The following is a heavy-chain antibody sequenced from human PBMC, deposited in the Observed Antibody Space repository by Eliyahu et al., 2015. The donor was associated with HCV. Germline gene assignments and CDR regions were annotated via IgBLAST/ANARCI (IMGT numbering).Heavy chain of an antibody. J-gene: IGHJ4*02. CDR3: ARGGGSFDY. D-gene: IGHD2-15*01. CDR2: ISHIVGA. CDR1: GGSISSGGYS. Sequence: QLQLQESGSGLVKPSQTLSLTCAVSGGSISSGGYSWSWIRQPPGKGLEWIGYISHIVGAYYNPSLKSRVTISVDRSKNQFSLKLSSVTAADTAVYYCARGGGSFDYWGQGTLVTVSS. V-gene: IGHV4-30-2*01.